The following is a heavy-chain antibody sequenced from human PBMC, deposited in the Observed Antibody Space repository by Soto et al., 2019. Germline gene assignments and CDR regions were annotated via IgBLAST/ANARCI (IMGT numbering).Heavy chain of an antibody. V-gene: IGHV1-69*01. Sequence: QVQLVQSGSEVKKPGSSVRVSCKASGGSVSNSAISWLRQAPGQGLEWMGGIIPIFGPAIYARKFQGRFTISADESTGTAYMELKNVRSDDTAVYYCVRGSSLTKVEYWGQGTLVTVSS. CDR2: IIPIFGPA. CDR3: VRGSSLTKVEY. CDR1: GGSVSNSA. D-gene: IGHD6-6*01. J-gene: IGHJ4*02.